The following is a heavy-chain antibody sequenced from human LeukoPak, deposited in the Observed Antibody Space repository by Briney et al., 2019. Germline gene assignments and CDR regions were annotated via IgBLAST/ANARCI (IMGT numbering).Heavy chain of an antibody. CDR1: GFTFSRYS. J-gene: IGHJ4*02. CDR2: ISSSSSTI. D-gene: IGHD2-2*01. V-gene: IGHV3-48*01. CDR3: ARAMWGYCSSTSCSCDY. Sequence: GGSLRLSRAASGFTFSRYSMNCVRQAPGKGLEGVSYISSSSSTIYYADSVKSRLTISRDNAKNSLYLQMSSLRAEDTAVYYCARAMWGYCSSTSCSCDYWGQGTLVTVSS.